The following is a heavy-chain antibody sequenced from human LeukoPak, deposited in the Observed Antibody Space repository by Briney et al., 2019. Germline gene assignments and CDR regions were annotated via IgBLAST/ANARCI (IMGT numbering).Heavy chain of an antibody. D-gene: IGHD6-19*01. CDR2: MNPNSGNT. CDR3: ARRAVGNSHYYSMDV. CDR1: GYTFISYD. J-gene: IGHJ6*03. V-gene: IGHV1-8*03. Sequence: ASVKVSCKASGYTFISYDINWVRQVTGQGLEWMGWMNPNSGNTGYAQKIQGRVTITRNTSISPAFMELSSLRSEDTAVYYCARRAVGNSHYYSMDVWGKGTTVTVSS.